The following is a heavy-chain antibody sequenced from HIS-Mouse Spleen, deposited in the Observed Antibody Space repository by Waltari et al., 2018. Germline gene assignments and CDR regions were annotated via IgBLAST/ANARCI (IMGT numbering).Heavy chain of an antibody. Sequence: QVQLVQSGAEVKKPGSSVKVSCKASGCTFSSYAISWVRQAPGPRLEWMGGIIPIFGTANYAQKFQGRVTITADESTSTAYMELSSLRSEDTAVYYCARDVGYCTNGVCYNHYGMDVWGQGTTVTVSS. CDR1: GCTFSSYA. D-gene: IGHD2-8*01. V-gene: IGHV1-69*01. CDR3: ARDVGYCTNGVCYNHYGMDV. CDR2: IIPIFGTA. J-gene: IGHJ6*02.